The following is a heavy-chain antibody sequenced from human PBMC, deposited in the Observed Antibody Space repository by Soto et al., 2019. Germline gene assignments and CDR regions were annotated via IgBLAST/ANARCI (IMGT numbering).Heavy chain of an antibody. V-gene: IGHV3-23*01. Sequence: PGGSLRLSCAASGFTFSTYAMSWVRQAPGKGLEWVSGISASGDSTYYADSVKGRFTISRDNSKNTLYLQMNSLKAEDTAVYYCAYRGGPVFGISDFWGQGTLVTVSS. J-gene: IGHJ4*02. CDR2: ISASGDST. CDR3: AYRGGPVFGISDF. CDR1: GFTFSTYA. D-gene: IGHD3-10*01.